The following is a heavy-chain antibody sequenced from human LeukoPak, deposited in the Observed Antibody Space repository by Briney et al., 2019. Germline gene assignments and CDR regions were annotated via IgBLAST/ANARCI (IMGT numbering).Heavy chain of an antibody. Sequence: GASVKVSCKASGGTFSSYAISWVRQAPGQGLEWMGIINPNSGNTTSAQKFQGRVTMTRDTSTSTVYMELSSLRSEDTAVYYCARDWGGNYYDSSGLDHWGQGTQVIVSS. J-gene: IGHJ4*02. V-gene: IGHV1-46*01. CDR3: ARDWGGNYYDSSGLDH. CDR1: GGTFSSYA. D-gene: IGHD3-22*01. CDR2: INPNSGNT.